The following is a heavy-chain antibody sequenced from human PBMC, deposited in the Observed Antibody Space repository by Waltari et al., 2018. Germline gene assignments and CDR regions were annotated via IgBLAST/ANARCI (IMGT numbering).Heavy chain of an antibody. Sequence: EEHLLESGGGLAQPGGSLRLSCAASGFNFISYAMSWVRQAPGKGLEWVSGISDSGVITKYADSVKGRFTVSRDNSKNTVFLHLNSLRAEDTAIYYCARHLYSIDYLELAKWGQGILVTVSS. CDR3: ARHLYSIDYLELAK. J-gene: IGHJ4*02. CDR1: GFNFISYA. D-gene: IGHD3-22*01. V-gene: IGHV3-23*01. CDR2: ISDSGVIT.